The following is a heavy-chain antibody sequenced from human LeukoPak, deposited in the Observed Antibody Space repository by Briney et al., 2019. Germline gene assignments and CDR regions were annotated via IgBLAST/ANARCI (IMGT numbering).Heavy chain of an antibody. D-gene: IGHD6-19*01. CDR3: ARDSRYSSGWYVQRWFDP. V-gene: IGHV4-59*01. J-gene: IGHJ5*02. CDR2: IYYSGST. CDR1: GGSISSYY. Sequence: SETLSLTCTVSGGSISSYYWSWIRQPPGKGLEWIGYIYYSGSTNYNPSLKSRVTISVDTSKNQFSLKLSSVTAADMAVYYCARDSRYSSGWYVQRWFDPWGQGTLVTVSS.